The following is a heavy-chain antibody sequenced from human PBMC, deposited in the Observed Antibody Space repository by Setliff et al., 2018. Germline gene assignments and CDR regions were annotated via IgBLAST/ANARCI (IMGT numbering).Heavy chain of an antibody. CDR1: GGSTSNYY. CDR2: IYYSGST. Sequence: SETLSLTCTVSGGSTSNYYWTWIRQPPGKGLEWIGYIYYSGSTNYNPSLNNRVTISVDTSKNQFSLKLTSVTAADTAVYYCARAGGFKGYYGSETIYHFDYWGQGTLVTVSS. CDR3: ARAGGFKGYYGSETIYHFDY. J-gene: IGHJ4*02. V-gene: IGHV4-59*01. D-gene: IGHD3-10*01.